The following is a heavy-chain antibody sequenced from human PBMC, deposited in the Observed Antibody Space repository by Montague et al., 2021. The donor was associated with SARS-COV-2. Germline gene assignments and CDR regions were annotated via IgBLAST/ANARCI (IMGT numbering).Heavy chain of an antibody. CDR2: INQGGAP. V-gene: IGHV4-34*01. Sequence: SETLSLTCAVSRGSFSNYYWTWIRQSPGKGLEWIGEINQGGAPNYTPSPKSQVTISLDTSKKQISLKLNSVTVADTAVFFCARGRPVQGSFRHFDSISSGALDIWAQGSLIIVSS. CDR3: ARGRPVQGSFRHFDSISSGALDI. D-gene: IGHD3-9*01. J-gene: IGHJ3*02. CDR1: RGSFSNYY.